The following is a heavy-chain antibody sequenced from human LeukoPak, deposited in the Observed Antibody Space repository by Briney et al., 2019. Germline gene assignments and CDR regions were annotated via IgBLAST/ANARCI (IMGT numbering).Heavy chain of an antibody. CDR2: ISWNSGSI. Sequence: GGSLRLSCAASGFTFDDYAMHWVRQAPGKGLEWVSGISWNSGSIGYADSVKGRFTISRDNAKNSLYLQMNSLRAEDTALYYCAKDDYGDYPGHAFDIWGQGTMVTVSS. CDR3: AKDDYGDYPGHAFDI. J-gene: IGHJ3*02. V-gene: IGHV3-9*01. CDR1: GFTFDDYA. D-gene: IGHD4-17*01.